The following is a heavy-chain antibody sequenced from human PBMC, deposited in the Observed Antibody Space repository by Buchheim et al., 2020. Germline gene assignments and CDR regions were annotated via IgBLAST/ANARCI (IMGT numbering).Heavy chain of an antibody. V-gene: IGHV4-31*03. D-gene: IGHD2-2*01. Sequence: QVQLQESGPGLVKPSQTLSLTCTVSGGSTSSGGYYWSWIRQHPGKGLEWIGYIYYSGSTYYNPSLKSRVTISVDTSKNQFSLKLSSVTAADTAVYYCARRYCSSTSCYGGGGWFDPWGQGTL. CDR3: ARRYCSSTSCYGGGGWFDP. J-gene: IGHJ5*02. CDR2: IYYSGST. CDR1: GGSTSSGGYY.